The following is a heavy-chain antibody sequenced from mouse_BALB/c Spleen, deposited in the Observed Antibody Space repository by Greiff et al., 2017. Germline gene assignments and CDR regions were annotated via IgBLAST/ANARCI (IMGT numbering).Heavy chain of an antibody. D-gene: IGHD1-1*01. Sequence: VQLQHSGAELVKPGASVKLSCTASGFNIKDTYMHWVKQRPEQGLEWIGRIDPANGNTKYDPKFQGKATITADTSSNTAYLQLSSLTSEDTAVYYCARSGGRGYFDVWGAGTTVTVSS. V-gene: IGHV14-3*02. CDR3: ARSGGRGYFDV. CDR2: IDPANGNT. J-gene: IGHJ1*01. CDR1: GFNIKDTY.